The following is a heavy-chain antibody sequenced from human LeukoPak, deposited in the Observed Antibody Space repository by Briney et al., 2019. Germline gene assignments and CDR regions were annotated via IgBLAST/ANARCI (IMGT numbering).Heavy chain of an antibody. CDR2: ISYDGSDK. CDR1: GFTFNIYC. J-gene: IGHJ4*02. Sequence: GGSLRLSCAASGFTFNIYCMHWVRQAPGKGLEWVAVISYDGSDKYYVDSVKGRFTISRDNSKNTLYLQMNSLRAEDTAAYYCVKDPFYGGNPLYYFDYWGQGTLVTVSS. CDR3: VKDPFYGGNPLYYFDY. D-gene: IGHD4-23*01. V-gene: IGHV3-30*18.